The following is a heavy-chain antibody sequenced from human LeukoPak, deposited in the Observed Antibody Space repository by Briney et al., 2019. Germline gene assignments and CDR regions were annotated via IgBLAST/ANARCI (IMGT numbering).Heavy chain of an antibody. Sequence: ASVKVSCKASGYTFTGYYIHWVRQAPGQGLEWMGWINPNSGDTNYAQKFQGRVTMTRDTSINTAYMELSRLRSDDTAVYYCARATFWELLHWGQGTLVTVSS. V-gene: IGHV1-2*02. CDR2: INPNSGDT. CDR1: GYTFTGYY. CDR3: ARATFWELLH. J-gene: IGHJ4*02. D-gene: IGHD1-26*01.